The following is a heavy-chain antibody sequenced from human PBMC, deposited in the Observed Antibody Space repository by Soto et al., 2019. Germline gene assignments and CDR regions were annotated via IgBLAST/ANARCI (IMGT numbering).Heavy chain of an antibody. CDR2: ISDRGDTT. Sequence: AGSLRLACSATIVPSTRDAMSSVRQAPGKGLEWVAAISDRGDTTHYADSVKGRFTISRDTSKNTLYLQMNTLRAEDTAVYYCAKDKPGTTSFDYWGRGTLVTV. V-gene: IGHV3-23*01. CDR1: IVPSTRDA. D-gene: IGHD1-1*01. CDR3: AKDKPGTTSFDY. J-gene: IGHJ4*02.